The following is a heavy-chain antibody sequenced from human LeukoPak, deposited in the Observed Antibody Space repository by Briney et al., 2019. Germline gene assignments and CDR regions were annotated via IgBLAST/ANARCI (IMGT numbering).Heavy chain of an antibody. CDR3: ARGLNPDYGGTDDFEY. Sequence: SETLSLTCTVSGGSISSNSYYWGWIRESPGKGLEWIGSIYYSGITYYNPSLKSRVTISVDTSKIQFSLKLSSVTAADTAVYYCARGLNPDYGGTDDFEYWGQGTLVTVSS. CDR2: IYYSGIT. J-gene: IGHJ4*02. V-gene: IGHV4-39*01. D-gene: IGHD4-23*01. CDR1: GGSISSNSYY.